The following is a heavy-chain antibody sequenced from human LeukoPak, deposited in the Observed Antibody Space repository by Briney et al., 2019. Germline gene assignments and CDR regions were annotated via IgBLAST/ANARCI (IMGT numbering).Heavy chain of an antibody. Sequence: GASVKVSCTASGYTFTVYYMHWVRQAPGQGLEWMGWINPNSGGTNYAQKFQGRVTMTRDTSISTAYMELSRLRSDDTAVYYCAISYGDQPDYWGQGTLVTVSS. CDR1: GYTFTVYY. CDR3: AISYGDQPDY. J-gene: IGHJ4*02. D-gene: IGHD4-17*01. V-gene: IGHV1-2*02. CDR2: INPNSGGT.